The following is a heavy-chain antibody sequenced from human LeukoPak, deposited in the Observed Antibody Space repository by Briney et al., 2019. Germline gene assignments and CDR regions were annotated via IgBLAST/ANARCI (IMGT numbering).Heavy chain of an antibody. V-gene: IGHV3-23*01. Sequence: SGGSLRLSCAASGFTFSTYGLHWVRQAPGKGLEWVSAISGSGGSTYYADSVKGRFTISRDNSKNTVYLQMNSLRAEDTALYYCAREYSGRCIHAFESWGQGTTVSVFS. CDR1: GFTFSTYG. D-gene: IGHD6-13*01. J-gene: IGHJ3*02. CDR3: AREYSGRCIHAFES. CDR2: ISGSGGST.